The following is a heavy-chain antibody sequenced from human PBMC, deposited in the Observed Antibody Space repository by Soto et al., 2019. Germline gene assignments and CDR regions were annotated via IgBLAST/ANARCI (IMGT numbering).Heavy chain of an antibody. CDR2: ISAYNGNT. CDR1: GYTFTSYG. J-gene: IGHJ4*02. D-gene: IGHD6-6*01. Sequence: ASVKVSCKASGYTFTSYGISWVRQSPGQGLEWMGWISAYNGNTNYAQKLQGRVTMTTDTSTSTAYMELRSLRSDDTAVYYCARDEGSSSTAYYFDYWGRGTLVTVSS. V-gene: IGHV1-18*04. CDR3: ARDEGSSSTAYYFDY.